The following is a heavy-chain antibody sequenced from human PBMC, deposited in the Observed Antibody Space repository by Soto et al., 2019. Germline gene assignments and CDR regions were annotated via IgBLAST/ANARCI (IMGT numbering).Heavy chain of an antibody. CDR3: VRDGTKTLRDWFDP. CDR2: IYATGTT. CDR1: GASISGYY. Sequence: SETLSLTCTVSGASISGYYWSWIRKSAGKGLEWIGRIYATGTTDYNPSLKSRVMMSVDTSKKQFSLKLRSVTAGDTAVYYCVRDGTKTLRDWFDPGGQGISVTVS. J-gene: IGHJ5*02. V-gene: IGHV4-4*07. D-gene: IGHD1-1*01.